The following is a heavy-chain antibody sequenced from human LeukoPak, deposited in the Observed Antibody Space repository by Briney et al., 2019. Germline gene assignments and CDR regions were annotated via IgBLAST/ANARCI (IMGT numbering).Heavy chain of an antibody. CDR1: GFTFSSYA. V-gene: IGHV3-30-3*01. Sequence: PGGSLRLSCAASGFTFSSYAMHWVRQAPGKGLEWVAVISYDGSNKYYADSVKGRFTISRDTSKNTLYLQMNSLRAEDTAVYYCAGGITIFLPDYWGQGTLVTVSS. J-gene: IGHJ4*02. D-gene: IGHD3-9*01. CDR3: AGGITIFLPDY. CDR2: ISYDGSNK.